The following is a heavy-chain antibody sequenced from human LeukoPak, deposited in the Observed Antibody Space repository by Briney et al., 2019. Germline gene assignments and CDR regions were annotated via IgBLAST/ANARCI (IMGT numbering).Heavy chain of an antibody. CDR1: GYTFTGYY. J-gene: IGHJ3*02. CDR3: ARADTMIVPRGAAAFDI. V-gene: IGHV1-2*02. CDR2: IKPNSGGT. Sequence: ASVKVSCKASGYTFTGYYMHWVRQAPGQGLEWMGWIKPNSGGTNYAQKFQGRVTMARDTSISTAYMEMNRLRSDDTAVYYCARADTMIVPRGAAAFDIWGQGTMVTVSS. D-gene: IGHD3-22*01.